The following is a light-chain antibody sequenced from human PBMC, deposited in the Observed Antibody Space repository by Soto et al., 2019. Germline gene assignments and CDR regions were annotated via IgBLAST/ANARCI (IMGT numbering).Light chain of an antibody. CDR1: QSVSSSY. CDR2: GTS. J-gene: IGKJ4*01. Sequence: EIVLTQSPGTLSLSPGERATLSCRASQSVSSSYLAWYQQKPGQAPRLLISGTSSRATGIPDRFSGGGSGTDFTLTISRLEPEDFAVYFCQQYASSPLTFCGGTKVEIK. V-gene: IGKV3-20*01. CDR3: QQYASSPLT.